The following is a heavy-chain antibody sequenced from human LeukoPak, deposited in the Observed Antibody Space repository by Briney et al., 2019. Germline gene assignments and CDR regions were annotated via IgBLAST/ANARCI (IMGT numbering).Heavy chain of an antibody. J-gene: IGHJ6*02. Sequence: ASVKVSCKASGYTFTSYYMHWVRQAPGQGLEWMGWINPNSGGTNYAQKFQGRVTMTRDTSISTAYMELSRLRSDDTAVYYCARGPARTRYCSSTSCYGVRDYYYGMDVWGQGTTVTVSS. CDR2: INPNSGGT. V-gene: IGHV1-2*02. CDR3: ARGPARTRYCSSTSCYGVRDYYYGMDV. D-gene: IGHD2-2*01. CDR1: GYTFTSYY.